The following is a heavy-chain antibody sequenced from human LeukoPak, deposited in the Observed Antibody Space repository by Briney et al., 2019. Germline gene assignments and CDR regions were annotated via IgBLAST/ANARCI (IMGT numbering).Heavy chain of an antibody. D-gene: IGHD5-24*01. CDR2: IYYSGST. J-gene: IGHJ2*01. CDR3: ARSLGRDGYLMGDL. CDR1: GGSISSGVYY. Sequence: PSETLSLTCTVSGGSISSGVYYWSWIRQHPGKGLEWIGYIYYSGSTYYNPSLESRVTISVDTSKNQFSLKLSSVTAADTAVYYCARSLGRDGYLMGDLWGRGTLVTVSS. V-gene: IGHV4-31*03.